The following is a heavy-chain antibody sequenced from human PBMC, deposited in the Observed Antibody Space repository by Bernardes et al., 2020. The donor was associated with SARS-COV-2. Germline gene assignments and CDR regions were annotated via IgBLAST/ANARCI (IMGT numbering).Heavy chain of an antibody. J-gene: IGHJ4*02. CDR1: GFTVSSNY. D-gene: IGHD3-3*01. CDR2: IYSGGST. CDR3: ARYYDFWSGRKKPLNFDY. Sequence: GGSLRLSCAASGFTVSSNYMSWVRQAPGKGLEWVSVIYSGGSTYYADSVKGRFTISRDNSKNTLYLQMNSLRAEDTAVYYCARYYDFWSGRKKPLNFDYWGQGTLVTVSS. V-gene: IGHV3-66*02.